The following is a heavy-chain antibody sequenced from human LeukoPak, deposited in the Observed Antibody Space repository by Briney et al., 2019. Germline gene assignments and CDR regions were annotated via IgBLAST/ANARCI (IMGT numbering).Heavy chain of an antibody. CDR2: IYHSGST. CDR3: ARGDTHYYFDP. Sequence: PSETLSLTCAVSGGSISSGGYSWSWIRQPPGKGLEWIGYIYHSGSTYYNPSLKSRVTISVDRSKNQFSLKLSSVTAADTAVYYCARGDTHYYFDPWGQGTLVTVSS. J-gene: IGHJ5*02. V-gene: IGHV4-30-2*01. CDR1: GGSISSGGYS. D-gene: IGHD3-10*01.